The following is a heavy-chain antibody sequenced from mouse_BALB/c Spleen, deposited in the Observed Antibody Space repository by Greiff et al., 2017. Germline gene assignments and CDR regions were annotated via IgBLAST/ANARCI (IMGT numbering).Heavy chain of an antibody. CDR1: GFSLTSYG. D-gene: IGHD1-1*01. J-gene: IGHJ4*01. Sequence: QVQLQQSGPGLVQPSQSLSITCTVSGFSLTSYGVHWVRQSPGKGLEWLGVIWSGGSTDYNAAFISRLSISKDNSKSQVFFKMNSLQANDTAIYYCASYYGSRFIYAMDYWGQGTSVTVSS. CDR2: IWSGGST. CDR3: ASYYGSRFIYAMDY. V-gene: IGHV2-2*02.